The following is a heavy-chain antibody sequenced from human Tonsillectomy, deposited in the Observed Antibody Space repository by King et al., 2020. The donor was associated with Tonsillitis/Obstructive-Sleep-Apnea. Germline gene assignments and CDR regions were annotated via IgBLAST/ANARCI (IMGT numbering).Heavy chain of an antibody. CDR2: INPSGGST. J-gene: IGHJ5*02. Sequence: VQLVESGAEVKKPGASVKVSCKASGYTFTSYYMHWVRQAPGQGLEWMGIINPSGGSTSYAQKFQGRVTMTRDTSTSTVYMELSSLRSEDTAVYYCARVARPIVVVITDRENWFDPWGQGTLVTVSS. CDR1: GYTFTSYY. V-gene: IGHV1-46*01. CDR3: ARVARPIVVVITDRENWFDP. D-gene: IGHD3-22*01.